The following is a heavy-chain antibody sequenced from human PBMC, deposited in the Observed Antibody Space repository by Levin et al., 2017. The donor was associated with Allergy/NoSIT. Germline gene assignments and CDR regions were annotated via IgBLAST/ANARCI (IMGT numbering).Heavy chain of an antibody. Sequence: PGESLKISCAASGFTFNDYSMNWVRQAPGKGLEWVSFISNSGTTIYFADSVKGRFTVSRDNAKNSLYLQMSSLRVEDTAVYYCARDVPGWFDPWGQGTLVTVSS. V-gene: IGHV3-48*01. CDR1: GFTFNDYS. CDR3: ARDVPGWFDP. J-gene: IGHJ5*02. CDR2: ISNSGTTI.